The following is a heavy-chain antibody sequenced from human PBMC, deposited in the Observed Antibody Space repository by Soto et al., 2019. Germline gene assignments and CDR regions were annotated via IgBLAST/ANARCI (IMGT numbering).Heavy chain of an antibody. J-gene: IGHJ6*02. CDR2: IVVGSGNT. CDR1: GFTFTSSA. CDR3: AVRWYSSCWYNVDYYYGMDV. V-gene: IGHV1-58*01. D-gene: IGHD6-13*01. Sequence: QMQLVQSGPEVKKPGTSVKVSCKASGFTFTSSAVQWVRQARGQRLAWIGWIVVGSGNTNYAKKFQERVTMTREMSTSSAYMRVSSLRSGDTAEYYCAVRWYSSCWYNVDYYYGMDVWDEGTTVTGSS.